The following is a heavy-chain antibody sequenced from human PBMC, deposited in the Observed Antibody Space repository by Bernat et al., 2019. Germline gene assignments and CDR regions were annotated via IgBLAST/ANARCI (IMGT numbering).Heavy chain of an antibody. V-gene: IGHV3-11*05. Sequence: QVQLVESGGGLVKPGGSLRLSCAASGFTFSDYYMSWIRQAPGKGLEWVSYIGSSSTYTKYADSVKGRFIISRDNAKNTLYLQMSSLRGEDTAVYYCARDGPAAAGTYYFDRWGQGTLVTVSS. CDR2: IGSSSTYT. D-gene: IGHD6-13*01. CDR3: ARDGPAAAGTYYFDR. J-gene: IGHJ4*02. CDR1: GFTFSDYY.